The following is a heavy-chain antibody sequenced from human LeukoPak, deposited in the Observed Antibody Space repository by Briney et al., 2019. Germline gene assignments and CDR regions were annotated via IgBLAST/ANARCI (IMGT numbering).Heavy chain of an antibody. CDR1: GYTFTSYY. V-gene: IGHV1-46*01. CDR3: ARWEWELLRNWFDP. CDR2: INPSGGST. D-gene: IGHD1-26*01. J-gene: IGHJ5*02. Sequence: ASVKVSCKASGYTFTSYYMHWVRQAPGQGLEWMGIINPSGGSTSYAQKFQGRVTITADESTSTAYMDLSSLRSEDTAVYYCARWEWELLRNWFDPWGQGTLVTVSS.